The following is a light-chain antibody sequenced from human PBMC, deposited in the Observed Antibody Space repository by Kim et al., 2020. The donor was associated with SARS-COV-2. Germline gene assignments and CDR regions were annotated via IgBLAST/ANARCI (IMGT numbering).Light chain of an antibody. CDR3: QVWDSNTEV. CDR1: NIGSKN. Sequence: SYELTQPLSVSVALGQTARLTCGGNNIGSKNVHWYQQKAGQAPVLVIYRDSNRPSGIPERFSGSNSGNTATLTISRAQAGDEADYYCQVWDSNTEVFGGGTQLTVL. J-gene: IGLJ3*02. V-gene: IGLV3-9*01. CDR2: RDS.